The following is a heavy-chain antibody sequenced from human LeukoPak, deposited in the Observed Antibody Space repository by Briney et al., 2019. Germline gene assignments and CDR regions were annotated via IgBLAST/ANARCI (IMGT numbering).Heavy chain of an antibody. D-gene: IGHD5-24*01. CDR3: ARDKGMATTPEPQYYFDY. Sequence: ASVKVSCKASGYTFTRYYMHWVRQAPGQGLEWMGIINPSGGSTSYAQKFQGRVTMTRDTSTSTVYMELSSLRSEDTAVYYCARDKGMATTPEPQYYFDYWGQGTLVTVCS. V-gene: IGHV1-46*01. J-gene: IGHJ4*02. CDR1: GYTFTRYY. CDR2: INPSGGST.